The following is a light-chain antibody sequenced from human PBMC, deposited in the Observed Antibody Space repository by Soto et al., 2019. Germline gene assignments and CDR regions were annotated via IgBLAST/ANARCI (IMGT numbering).Light chain of an antibody. CDR2: DAS. J-gene: IGKJ1*01. CDR3: QQYNSYRT. Sequence: DIQMTHSPFFLSSSILDRFTITCRASQSISSWLAWYQQKPGKAPKLLIYDASSLESGVPSRFSGSGSGTEFTLTISSLQTDDFATYYCQQYNSYRTFGQGTKVDIK. CDR1: QSISSW. V-gene: IGKV1-5*01.